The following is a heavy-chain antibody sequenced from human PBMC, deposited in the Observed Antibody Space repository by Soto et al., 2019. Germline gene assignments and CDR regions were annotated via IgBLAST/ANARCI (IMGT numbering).Heavy chain of an antibody. D-gene: IGHD2-2*01. J-gene: IGHJ4*02. CDR3: AGGGPARATIGSFGY. CDR1: GYTFTNYY. V-gene: IGHV1-46*01. Sequence: ASVKVSCKASGYTFTNYYMHWVRQAPGQGLEWMGVIHYSGATPTYAQKFQGRVSMARDTSTSTVYVELSSLTSEDTAVYYCAGGGPARATIGSFGYWGQGTLVTVSS. CDR2: IHYSGATP.